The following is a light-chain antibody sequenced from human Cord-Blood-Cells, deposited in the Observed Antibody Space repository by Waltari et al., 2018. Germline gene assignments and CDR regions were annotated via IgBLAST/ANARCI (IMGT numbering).Light chain of an antibody. Sequence: DVVMTQSPLSLPVTLGQPASISCRSSQSIVYSDGNTYLDWLQQRPGQSPRRLIYTVSERDSGVRDRFSGSGSGTDFTLKISRVEAEDVGDYHCMQGTHWARTFGQGTKVEIK. J-gene: IGKJ1*01. V-gene: IGKV2-30*01. CDR2: TVS. CDR3: MQGTHWART. CDR1: QSIVYSDGNTY.